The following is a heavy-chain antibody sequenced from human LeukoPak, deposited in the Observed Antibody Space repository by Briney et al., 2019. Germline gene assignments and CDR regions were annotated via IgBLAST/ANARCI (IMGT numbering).Heavy chain of an antibody. Sequence: GGSLRLSCAASGFTFSSYAMYWVRRAPGKGLEWVAVISYDGSNKYYADFVKGRFTISRDNSKNTLYLQMNSLRAEDTAVYYCARDGRLVGARGRGYWGQGTLVTVSS. V-gene: IGHV3-30-3*01. D-gene: IGHD1-26*01. CDR1: GFTFSSYA. CDR3: ARDGRLVGARGRGY. J-gene: IGHJ4*02. CDR2: ISYDGSNK.